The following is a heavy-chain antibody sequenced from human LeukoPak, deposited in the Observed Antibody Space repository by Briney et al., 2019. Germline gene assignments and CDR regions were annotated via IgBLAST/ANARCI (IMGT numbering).Heavy chain of an antibody. Sequence: GGSLRLSCAASGFTFSSYEFNWVRQAPGKGLEWVSYISSSGSIIFYADSVKGRFTISRDNPKNTLYLQMNSLRAEDTAVYYCAKGSSSGWPYYFDQWGQGTLVTVSS. CDR3: AKGSSSGWPYYFDQ. J-gene: IGHJ4*02. CDR2: ISSSGSII. V-gene: IGHV3-48*03. CDR1: GFTFSSYE. D-gene: IGHD6-19*01.